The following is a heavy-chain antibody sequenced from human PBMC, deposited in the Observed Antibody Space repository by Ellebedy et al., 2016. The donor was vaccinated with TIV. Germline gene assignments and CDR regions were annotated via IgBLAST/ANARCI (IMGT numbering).Heavy chain of an antibody. D-gene: IGHD2-15*01. J-gene: IGHJ4*02. V-gene: IGHV3-23*01. CDR3: GTPGGYVSGFGQ. CDR1: GFSFSSYV. CDR2: ISGSGGST. Sequence: GGSLRLSCAASGFSFSSYVMSWVRQAPGKGLEWVSAISGSGGSTYYADSVKGRFTISRDNSKNTLFLQMNSLRAEDTAVYYCGTPGGYVSGFGQWGQGTLVIVSS.